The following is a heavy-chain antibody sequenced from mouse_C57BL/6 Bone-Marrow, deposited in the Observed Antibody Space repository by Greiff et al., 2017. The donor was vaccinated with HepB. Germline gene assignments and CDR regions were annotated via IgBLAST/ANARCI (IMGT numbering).Heavy chain of an antibody. J-gene: IGHJ4*01. CDR2: IRLKSDNYAT. CDR1: GFTFSNYW. CDR3: TFYDGYPYYYAMDY. V-gene: IGHV6-3*01. Sequence: EVMLVESGGGLVQPGGSMKLSCVASGFTFSNYWMNWVRQSPEKGLEWVAQIRLKSDNYATHYAESVKGSFTISRDDSKSSVYLQMNNLRAEDTGIYYCTFYDGYPYYYAMDYWGQGTSVTVSS. D-gene: IGHD2-3*01.